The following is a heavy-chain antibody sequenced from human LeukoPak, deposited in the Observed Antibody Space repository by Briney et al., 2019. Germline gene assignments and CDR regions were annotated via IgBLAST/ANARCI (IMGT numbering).Heavy chain of an antibody. V-gene: IGHV4-34*01. J-gene: IGHJ4*02. CDR1: GGSISSYY. Sequence: SETLSLTCAVYGGSISSYYWSWVRQPPGKGLEWIGEINHSGSTNYSPSLKSRVTISVDMSKNQFSLKLSSVTAADTAVYYCARGAARRDGYKWGQGTQVIVSS. CDR3: ARGAARRDGYK. CDR2: INHSGST. D-gene: IGHD5-24*01.